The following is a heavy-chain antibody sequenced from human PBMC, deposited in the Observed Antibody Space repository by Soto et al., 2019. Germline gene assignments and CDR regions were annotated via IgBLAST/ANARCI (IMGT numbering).Heavy chain of an antibody. D-gene: IGHD4-17*01. CDR2: INPSGGST. Sequence: GASVKVSCKASGYTFTSYYMHWVRQAPGQGLEWMGIINPSGGSTSYAQKFQGRVTMTRDTSTSTVYMELSSLRSEDTAVYYCAAQIDYGDDTDKNSDYWGQGTLVTVSS. V-gene: IGHV1-46*03. CDR1: GYTFTSYY. CDR3: AAQIDYGDDTDKNSDY. J-gene: IGHJ4*02.